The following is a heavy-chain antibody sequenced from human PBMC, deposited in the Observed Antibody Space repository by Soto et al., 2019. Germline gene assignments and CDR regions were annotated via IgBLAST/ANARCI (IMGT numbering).Heavy chain of an antibody. CDR3: ARDGCSGTTCSHPGDFDY. Sequence: EVQLVESGGGLVKPGGSLRLSCAASGFTFSSYNMNWVRQAPGKGLEWVSSISSSSSYIYYADSMKGRFTISRDNAKNSLYLQMNSLRAEDTAVYFCARDGCSGTTCSHPGDFDYWGQGTLVTVSS. V-gene: IGHV3-21*01. CDR1: GFTFSSYN. CDR2: ISSSSSYI. J-gene: IGHJ4*02. D-gene: IGHD2-2*01.